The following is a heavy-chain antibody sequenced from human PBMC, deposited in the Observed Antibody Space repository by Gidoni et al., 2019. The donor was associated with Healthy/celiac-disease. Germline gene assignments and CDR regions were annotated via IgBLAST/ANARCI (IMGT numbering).Heavy chain of an antibody. J-gene: IGHJ6*02. Sequence: QVQLVQSGAEVKKPGASVKVSCKASGYTFPSYGISWVRQAPGQGLEWMGWISAYNGNTNYAQKLQGRVTMTTDTSTSTAYMELRSLRSDDTAVYYCARDRLRFLEWLYDYYYGMDVWGQGTTVTVSS. CDR2: ISAYNGNT. CDR1: GYTFPSYG. CDR3: ARDRLRFLEWLYDYYYGMDV. D-gene: IGHD3-3*01. V-gene: IGHV1-18*01.